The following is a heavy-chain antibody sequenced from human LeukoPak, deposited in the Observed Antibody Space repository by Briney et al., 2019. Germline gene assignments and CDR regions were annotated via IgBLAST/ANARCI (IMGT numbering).Heavy chain of an antibody. J-gene: IGHJ2*01. D-gene: IGHD2-2*02. V-gene: IGHV4-4*07. Sequence: SETLSLTCTVSGGSISTYSWNWIRQPAGKGLEWIGRIFASGSINYSPSLKSRLPMSVDTSGNQFSLILSSLTAADTAVYYCARAGGHTYFDLWGRGTLLTVSS. CDR1: GGSISTYS. CDR2: IFASGSI. CDR3: ARAGGHTYFDL.